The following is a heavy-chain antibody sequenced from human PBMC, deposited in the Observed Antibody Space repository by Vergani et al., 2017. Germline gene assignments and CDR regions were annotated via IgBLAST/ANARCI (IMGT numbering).Heavy chain of an antibody. J-gene: IGHJ4*02. D-gene: IGHD6-6*01. CDR1: GYSFTAFH. CDR2: INPYSGAT. CDR3: ARLERPMGYSSSSGSGDY. V-gene: IGHV1-2*02. Sequence: QVQLVQSGTEMKKSGASVRVSCTTSGYSFTAFHIHWVRQAPGQGLQWLGWINPYSGATAYGQEFQGRVTMTWDTSISTAYMELSRLRSDDTAVYYCARLERPMGYSSSSGSGDYWGQGTLVTVSS.